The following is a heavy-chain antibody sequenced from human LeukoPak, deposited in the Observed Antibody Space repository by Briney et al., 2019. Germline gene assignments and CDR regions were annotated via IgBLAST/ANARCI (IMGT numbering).Heavy chain of an antibody. Sequence: ASVKVSCKASGYTFTSYDINWVRQATGQGLEWMGWMNPNSGNTGYAQKFQGRVTMTRNTSISTAYMELSSPRSEDTAVYYCASSPSLSSSWYGYYYYYYYMDVWGKGTTVTVSS. CDR3: ASSPSLSSSWYGYYYYYYYMDV. D-gene: IGHD6-13*01. CDR2: MNPNSGNT. V-gene: IGHV1-8*01. CDR1: GYTFTSYD. J-gene: IGHJ6*03.